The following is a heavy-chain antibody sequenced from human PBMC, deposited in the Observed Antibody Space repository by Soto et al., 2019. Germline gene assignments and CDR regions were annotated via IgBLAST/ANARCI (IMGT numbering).Heavy chain of an antibody. CDR2: IWYDGSNT. J-gene: IGHJ4*02. D-gene: IGHD7-27*01. Sequence: ESGGGVVQPGRSLRLSCAASGFIFSSFGMHWVRQAPGKGLEWVAHIWYDGSNTYYADSVKGRFTISRANSRNTLYLQMNSLRAEDTAVYHCVRDLLGSGGHFDYWGQGTLVTVSS. CDR1: GFIFSSFG. V-gene: IGHV3-33*01. CDR3: VRDLLGSGGHFDY.